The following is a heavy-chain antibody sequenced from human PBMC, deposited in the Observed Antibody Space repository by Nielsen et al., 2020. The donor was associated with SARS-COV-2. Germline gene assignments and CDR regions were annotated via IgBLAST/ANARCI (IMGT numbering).Heavy chain of an antibody. Sequence: GGSLRLSCAASGFTFSSYGMHWVRQAPGKGLEWVAVISYDGSNKYYADSVKGRFTISRDNSKNTLYLQMNSLRAEDTAVYYCARESMTGTDAFDIWGQGTVVTVSS. CDR3: ARESMTGTDAFDI. CDR2: ISYDGSNK. D-gene: IGHD3-9*01. CDR1: GFTFSSYG. V-gene: IGHV3-30*03. J-gene: IGHJ3*02.